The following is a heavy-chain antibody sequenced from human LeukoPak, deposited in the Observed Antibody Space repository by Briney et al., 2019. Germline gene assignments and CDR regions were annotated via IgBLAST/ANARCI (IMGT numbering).Heavy chain of an antibody. CDR3: ASEIVVVPAAQPQYYYYYGMDV. J-gene: IGHJ6*02. D-gene: IGHD2-2*01. V-gene: IGHV1-8*01. Sequence: EASVKVSYKASGYTFTSYDINWVRQATGQGLEWMGWMNPNSGNTGYAQKFQGRVTMTRNTSISTAYMELSSLRSEDTAVYYCASEIVVVPAAQPQYYYYYGMDVWGQGTTVTVSS. CDR1: GYTFTSYD. CDR2: MNPNSGNT.